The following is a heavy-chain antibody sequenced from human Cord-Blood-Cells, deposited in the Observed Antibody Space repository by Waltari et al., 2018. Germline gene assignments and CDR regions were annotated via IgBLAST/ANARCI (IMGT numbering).Heavy chain of an antibody. J-gene: IGHJ6*02. CDR2: NIPIFARA. D-gene: IGHD1-26*01. Sequence: QVQLVQSGAEVKKPGSSVKVSCKASGGTFSSYAISWVRQAPGQGLEWMGGNIPIFARANKARNCRGRVTITADKSTSTGYRELSSLRSDDTAVDYCARGGLGSEGWELPYDYYYGIDVWGQGTTVTVSS. V-gene: IGHV1-69*06. CDR1: GGTFSSYA. CDR3: ARGGLGSEGWELPYDYYYGIDV.